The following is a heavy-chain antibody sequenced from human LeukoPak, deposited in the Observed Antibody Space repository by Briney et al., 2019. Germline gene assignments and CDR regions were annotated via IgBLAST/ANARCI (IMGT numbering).Heavy chain of an antibody. CDR1: GITFSNYR. V-gene: IGHV3-21*04. D-gene: IGHD3-10*01. Sequence: GGSLRLSCAASGITFSNYRMNWVRQAPGKGLEWVSSISSSSSYIYYADSVKGRFTISRDNAKNSLYLQMNSLRAEDTALYYCAKGGISLVRGSFDYWGQATLVTVSS. J-gene: IGHJ4*02. CDR2: ISSSSSYI. CDR3: AKGGISLVRGSFDY.